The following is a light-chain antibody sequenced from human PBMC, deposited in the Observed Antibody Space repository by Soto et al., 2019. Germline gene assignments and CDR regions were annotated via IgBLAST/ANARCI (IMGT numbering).Light chain of an antibody. Sequence: EIVLTQSPGTLSLSPGEGATLSCRASQSLSGSYLAWYQQRPGQAPRLLIYGASTRATGIPDRFRGSGSGTDFTLTISRLGPEDFAVYYCQHRHNWPLTFGGGTRVDIK. CDR2: GAS. J-gene: IGKJ4*01. CDR1: QSLSGSY. CDR3: QHRHNWPLT. V-gene: IGKV3D-20*02.